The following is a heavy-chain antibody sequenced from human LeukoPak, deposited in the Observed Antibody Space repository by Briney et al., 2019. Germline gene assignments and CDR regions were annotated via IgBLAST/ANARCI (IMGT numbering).Heavy chain of an antibody. J-gene: IGHJ4*02. D-gene: IGHD4-17*01. CDR1: GGSISNYY. CDR3: ARDLYGDYYFDY. V-gene: IGHV4-59*12. CDR2: IYYSGST. Sequence: SETLSLTCTVSGGSISNYYWSWIRQPPGKGLEWIGYIYYSGSTNYNPSLKSRVTISVDTSKNQFSLQLNSVTPGDTAVYYCARDLYGDYYFDYWGQGTLVTVSS.